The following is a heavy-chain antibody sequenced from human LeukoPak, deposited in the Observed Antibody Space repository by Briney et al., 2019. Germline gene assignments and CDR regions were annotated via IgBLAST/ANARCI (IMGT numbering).Heavy chain of an antibody. D-gene: IGHD6-19*01. CDR2: ISGSGGST. V-gene: IGHV3-23*01. J-gene: IGHJ6*03. CDR1: GITFSSYA. Sequence: GGSLRLSCAASGITFSSYAMSWVRQAPGKGLEWVSAISGSGGSTYYADSVKGRFTISRDNSKNTLYLQMNSLRAEDTAVYYCAKEGYSSGWYLPYYYYYYMDVWGKGTTVTVSS. CDR3: AKEGYSSGWYLPYYYYYYMDV.